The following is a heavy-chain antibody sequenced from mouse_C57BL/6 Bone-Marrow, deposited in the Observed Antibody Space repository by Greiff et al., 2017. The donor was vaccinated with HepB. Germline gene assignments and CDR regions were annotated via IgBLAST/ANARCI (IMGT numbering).Heavy chain of an antibody. CDR3: TTVVVFDY. V-gene: IGHV1-59*01. CDR1: GYTFTSYW. J-gene: IGHJ2*01. D-gene: IGHD1-1*01. Sequence: QVQLQQPGAELVRPGTSVKLSCKASGYTFTSYWMHWVKQRPGQGLEWIGVIDPSDSYTNYNQKFKGKATLTVYTSSSTAYMQLSSLTSEDSAVYYCTTVVVFDYWGQGTTLTVSS. CDR2: IDPSDSYT.